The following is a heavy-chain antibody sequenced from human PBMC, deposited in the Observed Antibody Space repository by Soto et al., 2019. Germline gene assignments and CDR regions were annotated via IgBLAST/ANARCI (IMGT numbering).Heavy chain of an antibody. J-gene: IGHJ5*02. V-gene: IGHV3-21*01. D-gene: IGHD6-6*01. CDR2: ISSSSYI. Sequence: GGSLRLSCAASGFTFSSYSMNWVRQAPGKGLEWVSSISSSSYIYYADSVKGRFTISRDNAKNSLYLQMNSLRAEDTAVYYCARDPRVTGQVRWYSSSNRNWFDPWGQGTQVTVSS. CDR3: ARDPRVTGQVRWYSSSNRNWFDP. CDR1: GFTFSSYS.